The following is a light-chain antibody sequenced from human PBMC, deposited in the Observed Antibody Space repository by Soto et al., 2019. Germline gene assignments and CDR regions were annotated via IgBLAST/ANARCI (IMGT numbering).Light chain of an antibody. CDR1: QSVSSSY. CDR2: GTS. CDR3: QQYVRSPRT. V-gene: IGKV3-20*01. Sequence: EIVLTQSPGTLSLSPGERATLSCRASQSVSSSYLAWYQQKPGQAPRLLIFGTSRRATAIPDRFSGSGSGTDFTLTISTLEPEDSAVYYCQQYVRSPRTFGQGTKVEIK. J-gene: IGKJ1*01.